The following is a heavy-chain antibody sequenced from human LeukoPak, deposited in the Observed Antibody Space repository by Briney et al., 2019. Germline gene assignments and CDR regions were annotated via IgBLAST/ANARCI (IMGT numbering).Heavy chain of an antibody. V-gene: IGHV4-38-2*02. D-gene: IGHD5-18*01. CDR3: ARRPRGYTYGENYYYYYGMDV. Sequence: SETLSLTCTVSGYSISSGYYWGWIRQPPGKGLEWIGHIYDSGSTNYNPSLKSRVTISVDTSKNQFSLQLSSVTAADTAVYYCARRPRGYTYGENYYYYYGMDVWGQGTTVTVSS. CDR2: IYDSGST. J-gene: IGHJ6*02. CDR1: GYSISSGYY.